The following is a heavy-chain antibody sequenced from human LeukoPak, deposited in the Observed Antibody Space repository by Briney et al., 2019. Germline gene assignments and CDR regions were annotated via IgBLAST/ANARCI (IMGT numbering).Heavy chain of an antibody. D-gene: IGHD2/OR15-2a*01. CDR1: GGSISTFY. CDR3: ARDSLYPTGLYP. J-gene: IGHJ5*02. CDR2: IYHNGNT. V-gene: IGHV4-59*01. Sequence: NPSETLSLTCSVSGGSISTFYWSWVRQPPGKGLEWIGYIYHNGNTNYNPSLKSRLTMSIDTSRNQFSLKLSSVTAADTAVYYCARDSLYPTGLYPWGQGTLVTVSS.